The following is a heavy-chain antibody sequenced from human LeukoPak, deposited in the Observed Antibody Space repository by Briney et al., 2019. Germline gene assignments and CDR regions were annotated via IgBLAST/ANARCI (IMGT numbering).Heavy chain of an antibody. V-gene: IGHV3-23*01. J-gene: IGHJ6*03. CDR1: GFTFSSYA. CDR2: ISGSGGST. Sequence: PGGSLRLSCAASGFTFSSYAMSWVRQAPGKGLEWVSAISGSGGSTYYADSVKGRFTISRDNSKNTLYLQMNSLRAEDTAVYYCAKDPYDIVVVPAAMFYYYYMDVWGKGTTVTVSS. D-gene: IGHD2-2*01. CDR3: AKDPYDIVVVPAAMFYYYYMDV.